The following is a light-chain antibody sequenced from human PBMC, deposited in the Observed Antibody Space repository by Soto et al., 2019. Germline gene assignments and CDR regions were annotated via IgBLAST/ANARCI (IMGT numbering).Light chain of an antibody. CDR1: SSDVGSYNH. CDR3: YSYAVTLTWV. V-gene: IGLV2-8*01. CDR2: EVN. J-gene: IGLJ3*02. Sequence: QSVLTQPPSASGSPGQSVTISCTGTSSDVGSYNHVSWYQQHPGKAPKLMIYEVNKRPSGVPDRFSGSKSGNTASLTVSGLQAADEADYYCYSYAVTLTWVFGGGTNLTVL.